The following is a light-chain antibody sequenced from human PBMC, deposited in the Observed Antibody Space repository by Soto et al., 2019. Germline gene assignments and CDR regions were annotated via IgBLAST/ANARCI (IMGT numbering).Light chain of an antibody. V-gene: IGKV1-5*03. J-gene: IGKJ2*01. CDR1: QSISSW. CDR2: KAS. CDR3: QQYSSNTPYT. Sequence: DIQMTQSPSTLSASVGDRVTITCRASQSISSWLAWYQQKPEKAPKLLIYKASSLQSGVPSRFSGSGSETEFTLTISSLQHDDFATYYCQQYSSNTPYTFGQGTKLEIK.